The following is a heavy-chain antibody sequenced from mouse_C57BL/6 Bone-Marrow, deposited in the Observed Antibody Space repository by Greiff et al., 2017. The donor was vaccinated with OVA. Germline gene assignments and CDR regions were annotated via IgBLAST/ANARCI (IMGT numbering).Heavy chain of an antibody. CDR3: ATNWVPFAY. D-gene: IGHD4-1*01. CDR1: GFSLTSYG. V-gene: IGHV2-4*01. CDR2: IWSGGST. Sequence: VKLKESGPGLVQPSQSLSITCTVSGFSLTSYGVHWVRQPPGKGLEWLGVIWSGGSTDYNAAFISRLSISKDNSKSQVFFKMNSLQADDTAIYYCATNWVPFAYWGQGTLVTVSA. J-gene: IGHJ3*01.